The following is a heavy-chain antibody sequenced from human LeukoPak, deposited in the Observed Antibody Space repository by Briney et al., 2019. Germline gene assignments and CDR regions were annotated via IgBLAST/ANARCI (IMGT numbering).Heavy chain of an antibody. CDR3: STADSGSYYSGFDY. V-gene: IGHV3-66*01. CDR2: VYSGGST. D-gene: IGHD1-26*01. J-gene: IGHJ4*02. Sequence: PGGSLRLSCAASALTVSTNYISWVRQAPGKGLEWVSVVYSGGSTHYADSVKGRFTISRDNSKNTLYLHMNSLRAEDTAVYYCSTADSGSYYSGFDYWGQGTLVTVSS. CDR1: ALTVSTNY.